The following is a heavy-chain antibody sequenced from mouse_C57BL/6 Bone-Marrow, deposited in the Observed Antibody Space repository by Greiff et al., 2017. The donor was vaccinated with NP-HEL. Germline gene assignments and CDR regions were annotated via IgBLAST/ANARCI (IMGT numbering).Heavy chain of an antibody. J-gene: IGHJ2*01. V-gene: IGHV1-59*01. CDR3: ARRSMYDYDDY. CDR2: IDPSDSYT. CDR1: GYTFTSYW. D-gene: IGHD2-4*01. Sequence: QVQLQQPGAELVRPGPSVKLSCKASGYTFTSYWMHWVKQRPGQGLEWIGVIDPSDSYTNYNQKFKGKATLTVDTSSSTAYMQLSSLTSEDSAVYYCARRSMYDYDDYWGQGTTLTVSS.